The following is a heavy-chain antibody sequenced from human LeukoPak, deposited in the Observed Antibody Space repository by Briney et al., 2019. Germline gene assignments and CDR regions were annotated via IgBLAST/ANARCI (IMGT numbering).Heavy chain of an antibody. V-gene: IGHV3-7*01. CDR2: IKEDGGEQ. CDR3: ARSRCSGWSCPFDY. J-gene: IGHJ4*02. CDR1: GFTFSTYW. D-gene: IGHD6-19*01. Sequence: PGGSLRLSCAASGFTFSTYWMTWVRQTPGKGLEWVANIKEDGGEQNYVDSVEGRFTISRDDTKNSVFLQMNSLRVEDTAVYYCARSRCSGWSCPFDYWGQGTLVTVSS.